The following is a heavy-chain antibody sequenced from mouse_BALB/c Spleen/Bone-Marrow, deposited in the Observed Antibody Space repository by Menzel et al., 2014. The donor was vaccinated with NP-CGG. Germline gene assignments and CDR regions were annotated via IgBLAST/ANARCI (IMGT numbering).Heavy chain of an antibody. V-gene: IGHV1S22*01. CDR3: TRSFPY. CDR2: IYPGSGST. Sequence: LQQSGSELVRPGASVRLSCKAFGYTFTSYWMHWVKQRPGQGLEWIGNIYPGSGSTNYDEKFKSKATLTVDTSSSTAYMQLSSLTSEDSAVYYCTRSFPYWGQGTLVTVSA. J-gene: IGHJ3*01. CDR1: GYTFTSYW.